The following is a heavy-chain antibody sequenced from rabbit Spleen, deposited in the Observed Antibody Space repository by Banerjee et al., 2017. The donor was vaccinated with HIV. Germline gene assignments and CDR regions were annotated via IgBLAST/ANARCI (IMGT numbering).Heavy chain of an antibody. Sequence: QEQLVESGGGLVQPGGSLKLSCKVSGFDFSSYGVSWVRQAPGKGLDWIGCIDAVFGITYYANWANGRFTFSSHCAQIKLFLQLNSLTAADTATYFCVRDLGYDDDSEKGFFNLWGQGTLVTVS. CDR1: GFDFSSYG. D-gene: IGHD2-1*01. J-gene: IGHJ4*01. CDR3: VRDLGYDDDSEKGFFNL. V-gene: IGHV1S47*01. CDR2: IDAVFGIT.